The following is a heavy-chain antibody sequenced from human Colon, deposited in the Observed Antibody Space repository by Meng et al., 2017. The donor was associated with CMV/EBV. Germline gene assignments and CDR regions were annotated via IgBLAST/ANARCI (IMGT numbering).Heavy chain of an antibody. V-gene: IGHV3-21*01. CDR3: ARAHTIFGVVEPSDY. CDR1: GFTFSSYT. CDR2: ITSTSTYI. D-gene: IGHD3-3*01. Sequence: GGSLRLSCATSGFTFSSYTMHWVRQAPGKGLEWVSSITSTSTYIYYADSVKGRFTISRDNAKNSLYLQMNSLRAEDTAVYYCARAHTIFGVVEPSDYWGQGTLVTVSS. J-gene: IGHJ4*02.